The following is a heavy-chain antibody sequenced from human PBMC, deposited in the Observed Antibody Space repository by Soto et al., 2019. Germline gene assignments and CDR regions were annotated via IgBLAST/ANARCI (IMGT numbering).Heavy chain of an antibody. CDR2: ISYDGSNK. CDR3: ARGPYHGSGSYYRLNYYYYYGMDV. V-gene: IGHV3-30-3*01. D-gene: IGHD3-10*01. J-gene: IGHJ6*02. CDR1: GFTFSSYA. Sequence: GGSLRLSCAASGFTFSSYAMHWVRQAPGKGLEWVAVISYDGSNKYYADSVKGRFTISRDNSKNTLYLQMNSLRAEDTAVYYCARGPYHGSGSYYRLNYYYYYGMDVWGQGTTVTVSS.